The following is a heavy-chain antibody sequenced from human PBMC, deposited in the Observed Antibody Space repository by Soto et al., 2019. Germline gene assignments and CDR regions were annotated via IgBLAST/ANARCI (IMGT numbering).Heavy chain of an antibody. V-gene: IGHV3-30-3*01. Sequence: QVQLVESGGGVVQPGRFLILACAASGFTFSNYAMHWVRQAPGKGLEWEAAISYDGSHKYYAESVKGRFTISRDNSKDTLYLQMNSLRTDDTAVFYCARDRTLNYGDFAYWGQGTLVTVSS. CDR3: ARDRTLNYGDFAY. CDR1: GFTFSNYA. D-gene: IGHD4-17*01. CDR2: ISYDGSHK. J-gene: IGHJ4*02.